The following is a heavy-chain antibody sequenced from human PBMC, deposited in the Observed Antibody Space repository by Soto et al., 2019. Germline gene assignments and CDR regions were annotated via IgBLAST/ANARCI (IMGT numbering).Heavy chain of an antibody. CDR2: IYYSGST. J-gene: IGHJ5*02. CDR3: ARGITIFGVVIIGFGP. CDR1: GGSISSYY. V-gene: IGHV4-59*01. Sequence: SETLSLTCTVSGGSISSYYWSWVRQPPGKGLEWIGYIYYSGSTNYNPSLKSRVTISVDTSKNQFSLKLSSVTAADTAVYYCARGITIFGVVIIGFGPWGQGTLVTVSS. D-gene: IGHD3-3*01.